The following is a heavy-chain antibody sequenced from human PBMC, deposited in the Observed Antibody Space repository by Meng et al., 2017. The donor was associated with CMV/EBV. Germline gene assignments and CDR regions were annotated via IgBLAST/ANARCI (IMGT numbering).Heavy chain of an antibody. CDR1: GFTFSSYG. D-gene: IGHD1-7*01. CDR2: IRYDGSNK. J-gene: IGHJ4*02. CDR3: AKVLSNWNYLGAFDY. V-gene: IGHV3-30*02. Sequence: GESLKISCAASGFTFSSYGMHWVRQAPGKGLEWVAFIRYDGSNKYYADSVKGRFTISRDNSKNTLYLQMNSLRAEDTAVYYCAKVLSNWNYLGAFDYWGQGMRVTVSS.